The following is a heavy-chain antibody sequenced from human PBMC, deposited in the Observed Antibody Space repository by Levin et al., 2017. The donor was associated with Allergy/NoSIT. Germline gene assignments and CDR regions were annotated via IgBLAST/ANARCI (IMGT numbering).Heavy chain of an antibody. Sequence: GGSLRLSCKASGYTFTSYGISWVRQAPGQGLEWMGWISAYNGNTNYAQKLQGRVTMTTDTSTSTAYMELRSLRSDDTAVYYCARDRPTMGVRKLMYYYYGMDVWGQGTTVTVSS. V-gene: IGHV1-18*01. J-gene: IGHJ6*02. CDR3: ARDRPTMGVRKLMYYYYGMDV. CDR2: ISAYNGNT. D-gene: IGHD2-8*01. CDR1: GYTFTSYG.